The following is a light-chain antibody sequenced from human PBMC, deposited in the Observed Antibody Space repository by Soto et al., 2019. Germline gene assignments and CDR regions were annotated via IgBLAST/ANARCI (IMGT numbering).Light chain of an antibody. Sequence: EDVLTQSPGTLSVSPGERATLSCRASHIVSSNFLAWYQQRPGQAPRLLIYGASDRATGIPDRFTGRGSGTDFTLTISRLEPEDFAVYYCQQYGNSPQTFGQGTKVDIK. CDR3: QQYGNSPQT. J-gene: IGKJ1*01. CDR2: GAS. V-gene: IGKV3-20*01. CDR1: HIVSSNF.